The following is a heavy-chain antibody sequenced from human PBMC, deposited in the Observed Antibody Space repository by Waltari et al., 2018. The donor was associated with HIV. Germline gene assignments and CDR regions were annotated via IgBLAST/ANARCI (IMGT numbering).Heavy chain of an antibody. CDR2: SDTSGST. Sequence: QVQLQESGPGLVKPSQTLSLTCTVSGGSISSGNYYWNWIRQTARKGLEWIGRSDTSGSTTYNPSIKSRGTISVDTSKNQFSLKLSSVTAADTAVYYCAREDTAMVYYFDYWGQGTLVTVSS. CDR3: AREDTAMVYYFDY. D-gene: IGHD5-18*01. CDR1: GGSISSGNYY. J-gene: IGHJ4*02. V-gene: IGHV4-61*02.